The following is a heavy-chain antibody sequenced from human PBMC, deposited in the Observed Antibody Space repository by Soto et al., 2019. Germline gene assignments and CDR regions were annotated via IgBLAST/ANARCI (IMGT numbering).Heavy chain of an antibody. V-gene: IGHV5-51*01. CDR2: IYPGDSDT. CDR1: GYSFTSYW. CDR3: ARQEGIAAAGSYYYYGMDV. Sequence: LGESLKISCKGSGYSFTSYWIGWVRQMPGKGLEWMGIIYPGDSDTRYSPSFQGQVTISADKSISTAYLQWSSLKASDTAMYYCARQEGIAAAGSYYYYGMDVWGQGTTVTVSS. J-gene: IGHJ6*02. D-gene: IGHD6-13*01.